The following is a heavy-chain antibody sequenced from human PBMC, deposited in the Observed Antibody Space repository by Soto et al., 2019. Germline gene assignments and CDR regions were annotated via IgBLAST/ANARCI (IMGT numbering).Heavy chain of an antibody. D-gene: IGHD2-21*01. J-gene: IGHJ6*02. CDR1: GFSLSTTGVG. V-gene: IGHV2-5*02. CDR2: IYWDDDK. CDR3: VQSRCGGDCLQSYSAHSYYGLDV. Sequence: QITLKESGPTLVKPTQTLTLTCTFSGFSLSTTGVGVGWIRQPPGKALEWLALIYWDDDKRYNPSLKSRLTITKDTSKNPVVLTMTNTDPVDTATYYCVQSRCGGDCLQSYSAHSYYGLDVWGQGTTVTVSS.